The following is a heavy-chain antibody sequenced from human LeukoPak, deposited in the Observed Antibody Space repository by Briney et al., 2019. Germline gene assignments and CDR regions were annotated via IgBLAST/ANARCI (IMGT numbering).Heavy chain of an antibody. CDR3: AKRGVVIRAVIIVGFHKEAYYFDY. J-gene: IGHJ4*02. D-gene: IGHD3-10*01. V-gene: IGHV3-23*01. CDR1: GITLSNYG. Sequence: GGSLRLSCAVSGITLSNYGMSWVRQAPGKGLQWVTGISYRGGSTNYADSVKGRLTISRDNYKNTLYLQMNSLRAEDTAVYLCAKRGVVIRAVIIVGFHKEAYYFDYWGQGALVNVSS. CDR2: ISYRGGST.